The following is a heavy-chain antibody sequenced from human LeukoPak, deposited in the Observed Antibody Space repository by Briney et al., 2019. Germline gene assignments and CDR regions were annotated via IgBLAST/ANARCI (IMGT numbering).Heavy chain of an antibody. CDR1: GYTFTSYY. D-gene: IGHD1-1*01. Sequence: VASVKVSCKASGYTFTSYYMHWVRQAPGQGLEWMGIINPSGGSTSYAQKFQGRVTMTKDTSTSTVYMELSSLRSEDTAVYYCARSGTSYYFDYWGQGTLVTVSS. J-gene: IGHJ4*02. CDR2: INPSGGST. V-gene: IGHV1-46*01. CDR3: ARSGTSYYFDY.